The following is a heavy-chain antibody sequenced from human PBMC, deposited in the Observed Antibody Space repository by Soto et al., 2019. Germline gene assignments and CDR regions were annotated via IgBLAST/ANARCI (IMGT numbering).Heavy chain of an antibody. J-gene: IGHJ5*02. V-gene: IGHV3-23*01. Sequence: EVQLLESGGGLVQPGGSLRLSCAASGFTFSSYAMSWVRQAPGKGLEWVSAISGSGGNTYYADSVKGRFTISRDNSKNTLYLQMNSLRAEDTAVYYCAKFARTLLGYCSGGSCPFDPWGQGTLVTVSS. D-gene: IGHD2-15*01. CDR3: AKFARTLLGYCSGGSCPFDP. CDR1: GFTFSSYA. CDR2: ISGSGGNT.